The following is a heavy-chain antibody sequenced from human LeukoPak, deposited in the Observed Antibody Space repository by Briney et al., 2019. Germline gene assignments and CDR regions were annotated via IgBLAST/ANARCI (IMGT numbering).Heavy chain of an antibody. CDR3: ARSPITIFGVVPGPFDY. Sequence: GGSLRLSCAASGFTFSKYSMNWVRQAPGKGLEWVSYISRSSSTIYYADSVKGRFTISRDNAKNSLYLQMNSLRAEDTAVYYCARSPITIFGVVPGPFDYWGQGTLVTVSS. V-gene: IGHV3-48*04. J-gene: IGHJ4*02. D-gene: IGHD3-3*01. CDR2: ISRSSSTI. CDR1: GFTFSKYS.